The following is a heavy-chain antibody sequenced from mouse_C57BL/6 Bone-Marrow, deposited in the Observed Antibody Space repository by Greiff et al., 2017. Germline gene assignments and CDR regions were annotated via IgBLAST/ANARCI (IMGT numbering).Heavy chain of an antibody. J-gene: IGHJ2*01. V-gene: IGHV1-64*01. Sequence: QVQLQQPGAELVKPGASVKLSCKASGYPFTSYWMHWVKQRPGQGLEWIGMIHPNSGSTNYNEKLKSKAPLTVDKSSSTAYMQLSRLTSEDSAVYYCARSTFFDYWGQGTTLTVSS. CDR3: ARSTFFDY. CDR1: GYPFTSYW. CDR2: IHPNSGST. D-gene: IGHD5-1*01.